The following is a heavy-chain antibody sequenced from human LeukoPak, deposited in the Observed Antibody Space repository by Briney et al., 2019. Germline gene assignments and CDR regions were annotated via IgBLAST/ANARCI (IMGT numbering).Heavy chain of an antibody. D-gene: IGHD2-21*02. CDR2: INPSGGST. Sequence: GASVKVSCKASGYTFTSYYIHWVRQAPGQGLEWMGIINPSGGSTSYAQKFQGRVTMTRDTSTSTVYMELSSLRSEDTAVYYCARDHGVLTAILSSGFDPWGQGTLVTASS. J-gene: IGHJ5*02. V-gene: IGHV1-46*01. CDR1: GYTFTSYY. CDR3: ARDHGVLTAILSSGFDP.